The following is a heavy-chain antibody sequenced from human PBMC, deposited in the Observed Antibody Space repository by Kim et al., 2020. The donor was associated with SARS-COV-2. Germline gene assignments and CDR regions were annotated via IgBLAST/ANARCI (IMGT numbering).Heavy chain of an antibody. V-gene: IGHV3-23*01. CDR1: GFTFSSYA. CDR3: AKDSYCGGDCYRYYMDV. J-gene: IGHJ6*03. Sequence: GGSLRLSCAASGFTFSSYAMSWVRQAPGKGLEWVSAISGSGGSTYYADSVKGRFTISRDNSKNTLYLQMNSLRAEDTAVYYCAKDSYCGGDCYRYYMDVWGKGTTVTVSS. CDR2: ISGSGGST. D-gene: IGHD2-21*01.